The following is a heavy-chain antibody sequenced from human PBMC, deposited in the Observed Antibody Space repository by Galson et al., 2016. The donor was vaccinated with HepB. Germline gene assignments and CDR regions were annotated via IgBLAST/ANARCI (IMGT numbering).Heavy chain of an antibody. CDR2: IYPGDSHS. Sequence: QSGAEVTKPGESLKISCKGSGYIFNNFWVAWVRQMPGKGLEWMGIIYPGDSHSRYSPSLQGQVTISADKSINTAYLQWSSLTATDTAVYYSARTHSGGTDYYYYAMDVWGQGTTVTVSS. CDR3: ARTHSGGTDYYYYAMDV. CDR1: GYIFNNFW. J-gene: IGHJ6*02. V-gene: IGHV5-51*01. D-gene: IGHD2-15*01.